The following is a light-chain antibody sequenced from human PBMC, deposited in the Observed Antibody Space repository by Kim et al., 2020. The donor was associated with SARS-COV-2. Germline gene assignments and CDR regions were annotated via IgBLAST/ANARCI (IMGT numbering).Light chain of an antibody. CDR2: DDT. Sequence: SYELTQPPSVSLSPGQTARITCGGDKIGDLNAYWYQQKPGQAPVLVISDDTERPSGIPERFSGSNSGTTVTLTINGVQAGDEADYYCQSGDGSRTYWVFG. V-gene: IGLV3-25*03. CDR3: QSGDGSRTYWV. CDR1: KIGDLN. J-gene: IGLJ3*02.